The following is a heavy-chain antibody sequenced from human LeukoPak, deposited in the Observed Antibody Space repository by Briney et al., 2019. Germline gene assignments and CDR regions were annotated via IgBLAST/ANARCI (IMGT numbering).Heavy chain of an antibody. D-gene: IGHD3-22*01. Sequence: ASVKVSCKAFGYTFTGYWMHWVRQAPGQGPEWMGVISPSGGSTIYAQKFKGRVTMTRDMSTSTVYMELSSLRSDDTAVYYCARGSYDSSDFEYFHHWGQGTLVTVSS. J-gene: IGHJ1*01. V-gene: IGHV1-46*01. CDR2: ISPSGGST. CDR3: ARGSYDSSDFEYFHH. CDR1: GYTFTGYW.